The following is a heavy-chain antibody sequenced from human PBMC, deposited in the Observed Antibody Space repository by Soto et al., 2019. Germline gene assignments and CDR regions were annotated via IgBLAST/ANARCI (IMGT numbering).Heavy chain of an antibody. D-gene: IGHD4-17*01. Sequence: SETLSLTCTVSGGSISSYYWSWIRQPPGKGLEWIGYIYYSGSTNYNPSLKSRVTISVDTSKNQFSLKLSSVTAADTAVYYCARLISQSDYGDYGRGVPFDYWGQGTLVTVSS. J-gene: IGHJ4*02. CDR1: GGSISSYY. V-gene: IGHV4-59*08. CDR2: IYYSGST. CDR3: ARLISQSDYGDYGRGVPFDY.